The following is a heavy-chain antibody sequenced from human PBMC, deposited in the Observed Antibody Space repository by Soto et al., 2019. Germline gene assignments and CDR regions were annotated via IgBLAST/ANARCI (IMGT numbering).Heavy chain of an antibody. D-gene: IGHD3-22*01. CDR3: ASSYYYDSSGYPLFDY. Sequence: PGGSLRLSCAASGFTVSRHYMSWVRQAPGKGLEWVSVIYAGGSTYYADSVKGRFTISRDNSKKTLYLQMNSLRAEDTAVYYCASSYYYDSSGYPLFDYWGQGTLVTVSS. CDR2: IYAGGST. CDR1: GFTVSRHY. V-gene: IGHV3-66*01. J-gene: IGHJ4*02.